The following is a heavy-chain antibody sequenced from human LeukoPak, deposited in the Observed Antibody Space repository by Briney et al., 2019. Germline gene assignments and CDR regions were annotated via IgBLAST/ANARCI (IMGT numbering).Heavy chain of an antibody. J-gene: IGHJ4*02. D-gene: IGHD4-17*01. CDR2: MNPNSGNT. CDR1: GYTFTSYD. CDR3: ARRLREDLDY. Sequence: ASVKVSCKASGYTFTSYDINWVRQATGQRLEWMGWMNPNSGNTGYAQKFQCRVTITRNTSISTAYMELSSLRSEDTAVYYCARRLREDLDYWGQGTLVTVSS. V-gene: IGHV1-8*03.